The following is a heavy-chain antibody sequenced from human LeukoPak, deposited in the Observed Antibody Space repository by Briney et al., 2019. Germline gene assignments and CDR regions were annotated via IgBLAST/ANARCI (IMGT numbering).Heavy chain of an antibody. J-gene: IGHJ4*02. CDR3: ARRVRGAYYFDY. V-gene: IGHV3-30-3*01. Sequence: GGSLRLSCAASGFTFSTYAIHWVRQAPGKGLEWVGVVSSDGTIQYYGDSVKGRFSISRDNSKNTVYVYMNSLTPEDTAVYYCARRVRGAYYFDYWGQGTLVTVSS. CDR2: VSSDGTIQ. CDR1: GFTFSTYA. D-gene: IGHD2-21*01.